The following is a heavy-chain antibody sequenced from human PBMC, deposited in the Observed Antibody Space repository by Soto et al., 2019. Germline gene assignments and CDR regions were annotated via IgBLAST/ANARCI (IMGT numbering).Heavy chain of an antibody. J-gene: IGHJ3*02. CDR1: GFTFDDYA. V-gene: IGHV3-9*01. CDR3: AKDRSSSSSSFDAFDI. Sequence: EVQLVESGGGLVQPGRSLRLSCAASGFTFDDYAMHWVRQAPGKGLEWVSGISWNSGSIGYADSVKGRFTISRDNAKNSLYLQMNSLRAEDTALYYCAKDRSSSSSSFDAFDIWGQGTMVTVSS. CDR2: ISWNSGSI. D-gene: IGHD6-6*01.